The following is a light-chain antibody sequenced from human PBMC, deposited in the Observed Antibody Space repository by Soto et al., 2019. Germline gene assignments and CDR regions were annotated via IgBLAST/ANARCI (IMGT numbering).Light chain of an antibody. CDR2: SGD. CDR1: SGSVSSRYY. V-gene: IGLV8-61*01. Sequence: QAVVTQEASRSVCPGGTVTLTCGLTSGSVSSRYYPSWYRQDPGQTPRTLIYSGDIRSSGVPDSFSGSILGSKAALTITGAQADDESVYYCVLYMKGDIRVFGGGTQLTVL. CDR3: VLYMKGDIRV. J-gene: IGLJ2*01.